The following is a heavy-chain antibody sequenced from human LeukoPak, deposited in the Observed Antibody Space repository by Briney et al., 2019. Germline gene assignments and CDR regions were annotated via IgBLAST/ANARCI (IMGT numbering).Heavy chain of an antibody. CDR2: ISSSSSYI. J-gene: IGHJ5*02. CDR1: GFTFSSYS. V-gene: IGHV3-21*01. D-gene: IGHD3-3*01. CDR3: ARDYQSPSKGDFWSGYSA. Sequence: GGSLRLSCAASGFTFSSYSVNWVRQAPGKGLEWVSSISSSSSYIYYADSVKGRFTISRDNAKNSLYLQMNSLRAEDTAVYYCARDYQSPSKGDFWSGYSAWGQGTLVTVSS.